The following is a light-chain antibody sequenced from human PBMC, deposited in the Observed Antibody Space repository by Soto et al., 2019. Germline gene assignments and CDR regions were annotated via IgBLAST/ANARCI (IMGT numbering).Light chain of an antibody. CDR2: DAS. CDR3: QQYNSYSWT. J-gene: IGKJ1*01. CDR1: QSISSW. V-gene: IGKV1-5*01. Sequence: DIQMTQSPSTLSASVGDRVTITCRASQSISSWLAWYQQKPGKAPKLLIYDASSLESVVPSRFSGSGSGTEFTLTISSLQPDDFANYYCQQYNSYSWTFGQGTKVEIK.